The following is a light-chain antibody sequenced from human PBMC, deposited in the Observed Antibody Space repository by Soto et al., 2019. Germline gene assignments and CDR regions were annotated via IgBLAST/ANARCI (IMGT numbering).Light chain of an antibody. V-gene: IGKV3-20*01. CDR2: AAS. CDR3: QQCGSSPWT. J-gene: IGKJ1*01. Sequence: EIVLTQSPGTLSLSPVERANLSRRASQSVSSYYLAWYQQKPGQAPRLLIYAASSRATGIPDRFSGGGSGTDSTLTISRLEPEDSAVYYCQQCGSSPWTFGQGTKVDIK. CDR1: QSVSSYY.